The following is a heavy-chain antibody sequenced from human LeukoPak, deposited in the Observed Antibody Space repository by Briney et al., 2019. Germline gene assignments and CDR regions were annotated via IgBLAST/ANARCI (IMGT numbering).Heavy chain of an antibody. CDR2: INPNSGGT. Sequence: ASVKVSCKASGYTFNGYYIHWVRQAPGQGLEWMGWINPNSGGTNYAQKFQGRVTMTRDTSISTAYMELSRLRSDDTAVYYCAREIVAVVAATPYDYWGQGTLVTVSS. CDR3: AREIVAVVAATPYDY. J-gene: IGHJ4*02. D-gene: IGHD2-15*01. V-gene: IGHV1-2*02. CDR1: GYTFNGYY.